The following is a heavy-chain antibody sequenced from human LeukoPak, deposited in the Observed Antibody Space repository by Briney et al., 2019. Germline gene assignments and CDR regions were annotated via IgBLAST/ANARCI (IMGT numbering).Heavy chain of an antibody. CDR3: AKRSEEFCSGRDCYCLVD. D-gene: IGHD2-21*02. CDR2: LSPSGETT. J-gene: IGHJ4*02. V-gene: IGHV3-23*01. Sequence: PGGSLRLSCAASGSTFSNYAMSWVRQAPGKGLEWVSGLSPSGETTYYIDSVKGRFTISRDNSKNTLYLLMSSLRAEDTATYYCAKRSEEFCSGRDCYCLVDWGQGTLVTVSS. CDR1: GSTFSNYA.